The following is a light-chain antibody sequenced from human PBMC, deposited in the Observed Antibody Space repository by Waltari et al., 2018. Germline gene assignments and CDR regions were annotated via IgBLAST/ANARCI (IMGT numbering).Light chain of an antibody. J-gene: IGKJ1*01. CDR1: QTISSH. CDR2: AAS. Sequence: DIQMTQSPSSLSASVGDSVTITCRASQTISSHLNWYQQKPGKAPKLLIYAASSLQSGVPSGFSGSGSGTDFTLTISSLQPEDFATYYCQQSYSIPWTFGQGTKVEVK. CDR3: QQSYSIPWT. V-gene: IGKV1-39*01.